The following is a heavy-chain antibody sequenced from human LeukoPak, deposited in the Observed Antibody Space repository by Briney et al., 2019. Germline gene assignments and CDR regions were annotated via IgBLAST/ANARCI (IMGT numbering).Heavy chain of an antibody. J-gene: IGHJ6*03. Sequence: GGSLRLSCAASGFTFNIYEMNWVRQAPGKGLEWVANIKQDGSEKYYVDSVKGRFTISRDNAKNSLYLQMNSLRAEDTAVYYCAREFTGYSSYYYMDVWGKGTTVTVSS. CDR3: AREFTGYSSYYYMDV. CDR2: IKQDGSEK. CDR1: GFTFNIYE. V-gene: IGHV3-7*01. D-gene: IGHD3-9*01.